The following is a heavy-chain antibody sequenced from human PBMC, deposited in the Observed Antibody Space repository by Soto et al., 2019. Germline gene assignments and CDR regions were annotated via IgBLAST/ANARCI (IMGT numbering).Heavy chain of an antibody. CDR2: IKPLSGET. V-gene: IGHV1-2*02. J-gene: IGHJ1*01. CDR1: GYSFTGYY. D-gene: IGHD3-3*01. Sequence: QVQLVQSGAEVKKPGASVKVSCKTSGYSFTGYYIHWVRQAPGQGLEWMGWIKPLSGETNYAQKFQGRVSMTRNTSMSTAYMELTSLRFDDTAVYYCERKTFNAHFGDCGQGTLVTVSS. CDR3: ERKTFNAHFGD.